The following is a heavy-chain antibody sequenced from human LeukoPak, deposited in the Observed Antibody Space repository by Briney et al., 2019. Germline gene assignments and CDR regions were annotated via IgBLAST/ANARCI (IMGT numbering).Heavy chain of an antibody. CDR3: ATLLGPDAFDI. CDR1: GGSISSGSYY. J-gene: IGHJ3*02. Sequence: TPSETLSLTCTVSGGSISSGSYYWGWSRQPRGKGLEWIESIYHSGSTYYNASLKSRVTISVDPSKNQFSLKLSSVTAADTAVYYCATLLGPDAFDIWGQGTMVTVSS. D-gene: IGHD3-10*01. CDR2: IYHSGST. V-gene: IGHV4-39*01.